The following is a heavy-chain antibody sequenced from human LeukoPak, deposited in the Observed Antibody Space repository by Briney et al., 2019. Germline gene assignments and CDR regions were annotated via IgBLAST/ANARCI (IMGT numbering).Heavy chain of an antibody. V-gene: IGHV3-43*02. CDR1: GFTFDDYA. D-gene: IGHD1-7*01. CDR3: AKDFSLGLTGTFIDY. Sequence: QPGGSLRLSCADSGFTFDDYAMHWVRQAPGKGLEWVSLISGDGGSTYYADSVKGRFTISRDNSKNSLYLQMNSLRTEDTALYYCAKDFSLGLTGTFIDYWGQGTLVTVSS. CDR2: ISGDGGST. J-gene: IGHJ4*02.